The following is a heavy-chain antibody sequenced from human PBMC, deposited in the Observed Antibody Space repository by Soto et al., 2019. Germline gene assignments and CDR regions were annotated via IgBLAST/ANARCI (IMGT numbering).Heavy chain of an antibody. J-gene: IGHJ1*01. Sequence: SETLSLTCAVYGGSFSGYYWSWIRQPPGKGLEWIGEINHSGSTNYNPSLKSRVTISVDTSKNQFSLKLSSVTAADTAVYYCASGYCSGGSCDWYFQHWGQGTLVTVSS. V-gene: IGHV4-34*01. D-gene: IGHD2-15*01. CDR1: GGSFSGYY. CDR2: INHSGST. CDR3: ASGYCSGGSCDWYFQH.